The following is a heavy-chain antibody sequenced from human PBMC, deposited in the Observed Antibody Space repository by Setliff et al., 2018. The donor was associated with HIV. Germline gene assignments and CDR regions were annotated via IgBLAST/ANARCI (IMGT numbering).Heavy chain of an antibody. J-gene: IGHJ4*02. Sequence: AGGSLRLSCAVSGFSLGDFGISWVRQAPGKGLEWVGFIRHQAHCETTEYAASVKGRFTISRDDSKSIAYLQMNSLKTEDTAVYYCTRDAYAGVGSDYWGQGTLVTVSS. CDR2: IRHQAHCETT. CDR1: GFSLGDFG. CDR3: TRDAYAGVGSDY. V-gene: IGHV3-49*04. D-gene: IGHD1-26*01.